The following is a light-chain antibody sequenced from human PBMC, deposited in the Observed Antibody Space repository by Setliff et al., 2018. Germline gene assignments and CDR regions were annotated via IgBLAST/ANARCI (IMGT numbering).Light chain of an antibody. V-gene: IGLV2-14*03. CDR2: DVT. CDR1: SSDVGVFNY. CDR3: SSYKSDSTDV. J-gene: IGLJ1*01. Sequence: QSALTQPAPVSGSPGQSITISCTGTSSDVGVFNYVSWYQQHPGKAPKLMIYDVTSRPSGVSNRFSGSKSGNTAPLTISGLQVEDEADYYCSSYKSDSTDVFGTGTKGTVL.